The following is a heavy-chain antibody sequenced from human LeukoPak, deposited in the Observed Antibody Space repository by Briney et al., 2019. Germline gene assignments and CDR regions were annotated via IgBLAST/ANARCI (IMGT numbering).Heavy chain of an antibody. V-gene: IGHV3-30*02. Sequence: GGSLRLSCAASGFIFSSYGMHWVRQAPGKGLEWVTFIRYDGSNKYYADSVKGRFTISRDNSKNTLYLQMNSLRAEDTAVYYCARSYTYALDYWGQGTLVTVSS. CDR2: IRYDGSNK. CDR1: GFIFSSYG. J-gene: IGHJ4*02. D-gene: IGHD5-18*01. CDR3: ARSYTYALDY.